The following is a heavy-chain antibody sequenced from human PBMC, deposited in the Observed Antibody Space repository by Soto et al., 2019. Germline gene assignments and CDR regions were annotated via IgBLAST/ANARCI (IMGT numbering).Heavy chain of an antibody. CDR1: GFSLSTNGVG. Sequence: QITLKESGPTLAKPTQTLTLTCTFSGFSLSTNGVGVGWIRQPPGKALEWLALIYWDDDKRYSPSLKSRLSITKDTSKNQVVLTMTNMDPVDAATYYCAHSRYEYADYAYWGQGTLVTVSS. V-gene: IGHV2-5*02. D-gene: IGHD4-17*01. J-gene: IGHJ4*02. CDR2: IYWDDDK. CDR3: AHSRYEYADYAY.